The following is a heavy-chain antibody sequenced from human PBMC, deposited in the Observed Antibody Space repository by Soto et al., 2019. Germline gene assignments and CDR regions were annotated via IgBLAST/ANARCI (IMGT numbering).Heavy chain of an antibody. V-gene: IGHV4-30-4*01. CDR3: ARGRYCINGRCFPNWFDS. J-gene: IGHJ5*01. D-gene: IGHD1-20*01. CDR1: GDSISNLDYF. Sequence: PSETLSLTCSVSGDSISNLDYFWAWIRQPPGQALEYIGYIYKSATTYYNPSFESRVAISVDTSKSQFSLNVTSVTAADTAMYFCARGRYCINGRCFPNWFDSWGPGALLTVSS. CDR2: IYKSATT.